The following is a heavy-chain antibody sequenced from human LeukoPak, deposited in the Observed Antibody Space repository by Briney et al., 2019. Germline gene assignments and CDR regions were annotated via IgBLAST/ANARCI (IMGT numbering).Heavy chain of an antibody. J-gene: IGHJ2*01. V-gene: IGHV4-61*02. D-gene: IGHD5-24*01. CDR3: ARRNGDGYNRAFGWYFDL. CDR2: IYTSGST. CDR1: GGSISSGSYY. Sequence: SETLSLTCTVSGGSISSGSYYWSWIRQPAGTGLEWIGRIYTSGSTNYNPSLKSRVTISVDTSKNQFSLKLSSVTAADTAVYYCARRNGDGYNRAFGWYFDLWGRGTLVTVSS.